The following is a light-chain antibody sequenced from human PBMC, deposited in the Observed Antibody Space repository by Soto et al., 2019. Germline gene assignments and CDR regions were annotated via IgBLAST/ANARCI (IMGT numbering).Light chain of an antibody. CDR3: SSYTSSSTLVV. V-gene: IGLV2-14*01. CDR2: DVS. CDR1: SSDVGGYSF. Sequence: QSALTQPASVSGSPGQSITISCTGTSSDVGGYSFVSWYQQHPGKAPKLMIYDVSNRPSGVSNRFSGSNSGNTASLTISGLQAEDEADYYCSSYTSSSTLVVFGGGTKLTVL. J-gene: IGLJ2*01.